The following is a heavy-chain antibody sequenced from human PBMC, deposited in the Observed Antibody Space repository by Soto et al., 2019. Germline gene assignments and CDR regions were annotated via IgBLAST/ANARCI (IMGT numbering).Heavy chain of an antibody. CDR3: TTDSYSTIIVVRFDY. CDR2: IKSKTDGGAA. D-gene: IGHD3-22*01. V-gene: IGHV3-15*07. Sequence: GGSLRLSCAASGGTFINAWINWVRQAPGKGLEWVGRIKSKTDGGAADFAAPVKGRFAISRDDSKNTVYLQMNSLKTEDTAVYYCTTDSYSTIIVVRFDYWGHGTLVTVSS. CDR1: GGTFINAW. J-gene: IGHJ4*01.